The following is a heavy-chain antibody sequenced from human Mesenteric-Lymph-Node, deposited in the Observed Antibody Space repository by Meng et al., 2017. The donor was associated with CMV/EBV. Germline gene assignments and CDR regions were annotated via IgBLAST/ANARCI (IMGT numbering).Heavy chain of an antibody. CDR1: GGSFSGYY. CDR2: INHSGST. D-gene: IGHD6-13*01. J-gene: IGHJ5*02. CDR3: ARPTYSSSGRFDP. V-gene: IGHV4-34*01. Sequence: CVVYGGSFSGYYWSWIRQPPGKGLEWIGEINHSGSTNYNPSLKSRVTISVDTSKDQFSLKLRSVTAADTAIYYCARPTYSSSGRFDPWGQGTLVTVSS.